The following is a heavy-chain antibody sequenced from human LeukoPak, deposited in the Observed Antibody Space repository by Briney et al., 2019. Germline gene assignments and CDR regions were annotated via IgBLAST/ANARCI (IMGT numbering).Heavy chain of an antibody. CDR2: IYHRGST. CDR1: GYSISSGSY. D-gene: IGHD5-18*01. V-gene: IGHV4-38-2*02. CDR3: ARGDTAMVKADF. Sequence: SETLSLNCTVSGYSISSGSYWGWIRQPPGKGLQWIGSIYHRGSTYYNPSLKSRVTISVDTPKNQFSLSLTSVTAADTGVYYCARGDTAMVKADFWGQGTLVTVSS. J-gene: IGHJ4*02.